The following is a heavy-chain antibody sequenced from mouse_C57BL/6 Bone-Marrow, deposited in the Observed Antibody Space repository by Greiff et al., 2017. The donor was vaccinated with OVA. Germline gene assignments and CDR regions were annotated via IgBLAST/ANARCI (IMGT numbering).Heavy chain of an antibody. CDR3: ARRYYGSSYWYFDV. Sequence: VQLQQPGAELVRPGTSVKLSCKASGYTFTSYWMHWVKPRPGQGLEWIGVIDPSDSYTNYNQKFKCKATLTVDTSSSTAYSQLSSLTSEDSAVYYCARRYYGSSYWYFDVWGTGTTVTVSS. V-gene: IGHV1-59*01. CDR2: IDPSDSYT. D-gene: IGHD1-1*01. CDR1: GYTFTSYW. J-gene: IGHJ1*03.